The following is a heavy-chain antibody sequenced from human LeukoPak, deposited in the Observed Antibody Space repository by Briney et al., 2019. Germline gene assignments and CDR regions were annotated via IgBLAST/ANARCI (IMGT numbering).Heavy chain of an antibody. V-gene: IGHV1-8*03. CDR2: MNPNSGYT. CDR1: GYTFTSLD. D-gene: IGHD2-2*02. CDR3: ARGSDCSSTSCYSTNWFDP. J-gene: IGHJ5*02. Sequence: ASVKVSCKASGYTFTSLDISWVRQATGQGLEWMGWMNPNSGYTGYAQKFQGRVTITTDESTSTAYMELSSLRSEDTAVYYCARGSDCSSTSCYSTNWFDPWGQGTLVTVSS.